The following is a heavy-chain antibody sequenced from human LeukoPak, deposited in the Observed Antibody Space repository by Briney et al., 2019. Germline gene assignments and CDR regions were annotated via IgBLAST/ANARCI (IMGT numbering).Heavy chain of an antibody. CDR1: GGSISSGSYY. CDR2: IYTSGST. V-gene: IGHV4-61*02. CDR3: ARGSSSWYSNWFDP. D-gene: IGHD6-13*01. J-gene: IGHJ5*02. Sequence: SETLSLTCTVSGGSISSGSYYWTWIRQPAGKGLEWIGRIYTSGSTNYNPSLTSRVSISIDTSMNQFSLKLSSVTAADTAFYYCARGSSSWYSNWFDPWGQGTLVTVSS.